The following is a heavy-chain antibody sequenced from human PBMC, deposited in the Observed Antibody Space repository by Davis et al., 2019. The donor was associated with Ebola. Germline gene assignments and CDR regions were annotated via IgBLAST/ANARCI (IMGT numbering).Heavy chain of an antibody. Sequence: PSETLSLTCTVSGGSISSYYWSWIRQPAGKGLEWIGHIYTSGSTNYNPSLKSRVTISVDTSKNQFSLKLSSVTAADTAVYYCARVLRSQRDFDYWGQGTLVTVSS. CDR2: IYTSGST. D-gene: IGHD2-21*02. J-gene: IGHJ4*02. CDR1: GGSISSYY. CDR3: ARVLRSQRDFDY. V-gene: IGHV4-4*07.